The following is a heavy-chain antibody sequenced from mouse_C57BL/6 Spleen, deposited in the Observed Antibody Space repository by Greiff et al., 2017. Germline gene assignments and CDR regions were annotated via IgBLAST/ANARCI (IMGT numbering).Heavy chain of an antibody. CDR2: IYWDDDK. CDR1: GFSLSTSGMG. V-gene: IGHV8-12*01. Sequence: QVTLKECGPGILQSSQTLSLTCSFSGFSLSTSGMGVSWIRQPSGKGLEWLAHIYWDDDKRYNPSLKSRLTISKDTSRNQVFLKITSVDTADTATYYCARGGHYYGYDYFDYWGQGTTLTVSS. D-gene: IGHD2-2*01. J-gene: IGHJ2*01. CDR3: ARGGHYYGYDYFDY.